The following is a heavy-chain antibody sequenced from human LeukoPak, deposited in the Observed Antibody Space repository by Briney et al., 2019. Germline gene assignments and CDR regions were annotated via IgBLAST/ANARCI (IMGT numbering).Heavy chain of an antibody. Sequence: GGSLRLPCAVSGLTVSSNYMCWVRQAPGKGLEWVSAIYSGGSTFYADSVKGRFTISRDNSKNTLYLQMNSLRAEDTAVYYCARDPYNSGSSYFDYWGQGTLVTVSS. V-gene: IGHV3-53*01. J-gene: IGHJ4*02. CDR1: GLTVSSNY. CDR3: ARDPYNSGSSYFDY. CDR2: IYSGGST. D-gene: IGHD3-10*01.